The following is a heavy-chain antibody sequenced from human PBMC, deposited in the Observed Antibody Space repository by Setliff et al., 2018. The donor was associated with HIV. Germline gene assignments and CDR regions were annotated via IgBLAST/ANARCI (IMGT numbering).Heavy chain of an antibody. CDR2: INIRSGNT. V-gene: IGHV1-18*01. CDR1: GYSFTTSG. Sequence: GASVKVSCKASGYSFTTSGVSWVRQAPGQGLEWMGWINIRSGNTNYAQKLQGRVTMTTDTSTSTAYMELRSLRVDDTAVYHCMKGVLPTYFYYMDLWGKGTAVTVSS. D-gene: IGHD2-21*01. J-gene: IGHJ6*03. CDR3: MKGVLPTYFYYMDL.